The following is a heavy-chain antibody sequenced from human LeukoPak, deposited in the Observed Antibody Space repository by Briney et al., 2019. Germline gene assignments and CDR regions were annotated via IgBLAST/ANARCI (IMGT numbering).Heavy chain of an antibody. V-gene: IGHV3-48*01. J-gene: IGHJ4*02. CDR2: ISSGSSAI. Sequence: GGSLRLSCAASGFTFSTYSMNWVRQAPGKGLEWVSYISSGSSAIYYADSAKGRFTISRDNAKNSPYLQMNSRRGEDTAVDYCAASDSKTRLDYWREGTLVSVSS. CDR1: GFTFSTYS. CDR3: AASDSKTRLDY. D-gene: IGHD4-11*01.